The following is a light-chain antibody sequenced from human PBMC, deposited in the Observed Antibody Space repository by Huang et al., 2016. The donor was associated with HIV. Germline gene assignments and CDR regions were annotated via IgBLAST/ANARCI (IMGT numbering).Light chain of an antibody. CDR1: QDIRND. J-gene: IGKJ2*01. V-gene: IGKV1-6*01. CDR3: LQDYNYPRT. Sequence: AIQMTQSPSSLSAAVGDSVTITCRTSQDIRNDLGGYQQKPGKAPNRLIYAASNLQTGVPSRFRGSGSGTDFTLTISSLQPEDFATYYCLQDYNYPRTFGQGTKLEFK. CDR2: AAS.